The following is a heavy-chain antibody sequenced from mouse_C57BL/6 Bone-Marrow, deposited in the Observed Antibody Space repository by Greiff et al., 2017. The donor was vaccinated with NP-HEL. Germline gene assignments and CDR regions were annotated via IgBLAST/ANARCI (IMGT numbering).Heavy chain of an antibody. CDR3: ASRSYVRYFDV. CDR1: GYTFTSYW. V-gene: IGHV1-55*01. Sequence: VQLQESGAELVKPGASVKMSCKASGYTFTSYWITWVKQRPGQGLEWIGDIYPGSGSTNYTEKFKSKATLTVDTSSSTAYMQLSSLTSEDSAVYYWASRSYVRYFDVWGTGTTVTVSS. D-gene: IGHD1-1*01. CDR2: IYPGSGST. J-gene: IGHJ1*03.